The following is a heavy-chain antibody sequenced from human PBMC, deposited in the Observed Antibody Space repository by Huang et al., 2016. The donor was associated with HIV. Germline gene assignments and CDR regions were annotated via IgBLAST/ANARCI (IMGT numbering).Heavy chain of an antibody. Sequence: EVQLLESGGGLVQPGGSLRLSCGDSGFTFSTYAMSWVRQAPGEGLEWVSGISGSGGGTYYADSVKGRFTISRDNSNNTLYLQMNSLRVEDTAVYYCAKGGGASPRLHAFDVWGQGTMVTVSS. V-gene: IGHV3-23*01. CDR1: GFTFSTYA. CDR3: AKGGGASPRLHAFDV. J-gene: IGHJ3*01. CDR2: ISGSGGGT. D-gene: IGHD5-18*01.